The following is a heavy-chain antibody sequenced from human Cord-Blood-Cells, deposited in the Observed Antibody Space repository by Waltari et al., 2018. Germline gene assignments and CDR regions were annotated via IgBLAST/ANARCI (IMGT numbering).Heavy chain of an antibody. J-gene: IGHJ3*02. CDR3: ARVTLGATNAFDI. V-gene: IGHV4-4*02. CDR2: IYHSGST. D-gene: IGHD1-26*01. Sequence: GLEWIGEIYHSGSTNYNPSLKSRVTISVDKSKNQFSLKLSSVTAADTAVYYCARVTLGATNAFDIWGQGTMVTVSS.